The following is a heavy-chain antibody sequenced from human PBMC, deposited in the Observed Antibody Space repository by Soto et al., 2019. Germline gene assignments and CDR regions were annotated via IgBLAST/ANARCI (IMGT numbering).Heavy chain of an antibody. CDR3: ARGGSSYAH. CDR2: INSVSGGA. V-gene: IGHV1-2*02. D-gene: IGHD2-15*01. CDR1: GDTHTIYF. J-gene: IGHJ4*02. Sequence: QVQLVQSGDEVKQPGASVRVSCKASGDTHTIYFIHWLRQAPGQGLEWMGWINSVSGGANYAPRFQGRVAMTRDRSSAPAFMELSRLRSDDTAVYYWARGGSSYAHWGQGTLVTFSS.